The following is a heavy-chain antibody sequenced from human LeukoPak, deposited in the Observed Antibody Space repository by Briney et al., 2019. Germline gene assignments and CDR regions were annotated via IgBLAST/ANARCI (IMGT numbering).Heavy chain of an antibody. CDR3: AKDVWSSSETIDFDS. V-gene: IGHV1-18*01. Sequence: ASVKVSCKASGYTFTNYGISWVRQAPGQRLEWVGWISAYNSNTVYAQKLQARVTMSTDTSTSTANMELRSLTSDDTAVYYCAKDVWSSSETIDFDSWGQGTLVTVSS. J-gene: IGHJ4*02. D-gene: IGHD2-2*01. CDR1: GYTFTNYG. CDR2: ISAYNSNT.